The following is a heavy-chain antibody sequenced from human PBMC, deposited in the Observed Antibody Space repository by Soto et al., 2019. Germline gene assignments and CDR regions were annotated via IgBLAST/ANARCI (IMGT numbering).Heavy chain of an antibody. D-gene: IGHD5-18*01. CDR2: IYYSGST. Sequence: NPSETLSLTCTVSGGSIGSYYWSWIRQPPGKGLEWIGYIYYSGSTNYNPSLKSRVTISVDTSKNQFSLKLSSVTAADTAVYYCARDYYGGSYGGRLEDINWFDPWGQGTLVTVSS. V-gene: IGHV4-59*01. J-gene: IGHJ5*02. CDR1: GGSIGSYY. CDR3: ARDYYGGSYGGRLEDINWFDP.